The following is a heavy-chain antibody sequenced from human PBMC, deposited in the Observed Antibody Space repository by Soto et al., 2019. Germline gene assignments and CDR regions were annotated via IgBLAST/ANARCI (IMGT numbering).Heavy chain of an antibody. J-gene: IGHJ4*02. CDR1: DDSFRGAEYY. CDR3: ARGPAYINGWRTFDL. CDR2: TYYNGDT. V-gene: IGHV4-61*08. D-gene: IGHD6-19*01. Sequence: VLLQESGPRLLRSSETLSLTCTVSDDSFRGAEYYWSWIRQPLGKGPEWIGYTYYNGDTKYNPALRSRFTMSEDTSKNQFSLRLSSVTAADTAVYFCARGPAYINGWRTFDLWGRGILVTVSS.